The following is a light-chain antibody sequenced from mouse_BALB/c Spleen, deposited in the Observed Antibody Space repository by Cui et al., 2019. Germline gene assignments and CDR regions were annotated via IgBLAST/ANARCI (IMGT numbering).Light chain of an antibody. J-gene: IGKJ1*01. V-gene: IGKV10-94*01. CDR1: PGISNY. Sequence: DIQLTQTTSSLSASLRDRVTISCSASPGISNYLKWYQQKPDGTVKLLIYYTSSLHSGVPSRFSGSGSGTDYSLNISNLEPEDIATYYCQQYSKLHPTFGGGTKLEIK. CDR2: YTS. CDR3: QQYSKLHPT.